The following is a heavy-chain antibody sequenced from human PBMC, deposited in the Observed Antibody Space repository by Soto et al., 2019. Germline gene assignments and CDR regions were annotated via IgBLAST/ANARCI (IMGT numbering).Heavy chain of an antibody. CDR3: ARQLAYCGGDCYTEPIEY. Sequence: QAQLVQSGAEVKKPGASVKVSCKASGYTFTNYYIHWVRQAPGQGLEWMGWVNPRSGDTNYAQKFQGRGTMTRDTSISTAYMELSRLRSDDTAVYYCARQLAYCGGDCYTEPIEYWGQGTLVTVSS. CDR2: VNPRSGDT. V-gene: IGHV1-2*02. CDR1: GYTFTNYY. D-gene: IGHD2-21*02. J-gene: IGHJ4*02.